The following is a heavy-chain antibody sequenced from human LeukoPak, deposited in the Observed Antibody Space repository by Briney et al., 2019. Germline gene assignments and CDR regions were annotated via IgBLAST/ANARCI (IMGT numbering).Heavy chain of an antibody. V-gene: IGHV3-64*01. Sequence: GGSLRLSCAASGFTFSSYAMHWVRQAPGKGLEYVSAISSNGGSTYYTNSVKGRFTISRDNSKNTLYLQMGSLRAEDMAVYYCAREGYSGSYYLNYWGQGTLVTVSS. CDR1: GFTFSSYA. D-gene: IGHD1-26*01. J-gene: IGHJ4*02. CDR2: ISSNGGST. CDR3: AREGYSGSYYLNY.